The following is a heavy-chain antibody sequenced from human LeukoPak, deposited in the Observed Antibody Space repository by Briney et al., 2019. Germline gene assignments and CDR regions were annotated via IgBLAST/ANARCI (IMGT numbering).Heavy chain of an antibody. V-gene: IGHV3-23*01. CDR3: ARDPNGDYIGTFDM. CDR1: GFTFSSYG. D-gene: IGHD4-17*01. J-gene: IGHJ3*02. Sequence: PGRSLRLSCAASGFTFSSYGMSWVRQAPGKGLEWVSSISGSGGSTQYADSVQGRFAISRDNSKNTLYLQMNSLRVDDTAMYFCARDPNGDYIGTFDMRGRGTMVSVSS. CDR2: ISGSGGST.